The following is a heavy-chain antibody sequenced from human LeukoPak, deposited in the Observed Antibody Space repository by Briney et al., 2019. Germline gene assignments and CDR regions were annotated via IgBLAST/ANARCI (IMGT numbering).Heavy chain of an antibody. J-gene: IGHJ4*02. CDR2: ISGSGGST. CDR3: AKEWGSFFDY. Sequence: GGSLRLSCAASGFTFSSYAMSWVRQAPGKGLEWVSAISGSGGSTYYADSVKGRFSISRDNSENTLYLQMNSLRAEDTALYYCAKEWGSFFDYWGQGTLVTVSS. CDR1: GFTFSSYA. D-gene: IGHD2-15*01. V-gene: IGHV3-23*01.